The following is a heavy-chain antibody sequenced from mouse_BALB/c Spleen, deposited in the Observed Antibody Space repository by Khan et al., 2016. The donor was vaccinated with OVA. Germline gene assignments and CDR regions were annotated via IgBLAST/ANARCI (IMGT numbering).Heavy chain of an antibody. D-gene: IGHD4-1*01. Sequence: EVELVESGGDLVKPGGSLKLSCAASGFPFSAYSMSWVRQTPDKRLEWVATISSGADYTYYPDGVKGRFTISRDNAKNTLYLQMSSLKSEDTAMYYCASHLTGSFAYWGQGTLVTVSA. J-gene: IGHJ3*01. CDR3: ASHLTGSFAY. CDR2: ISSGADYT. CDR1: GFPFSAYS. V-gene: IGHV5-6*01.